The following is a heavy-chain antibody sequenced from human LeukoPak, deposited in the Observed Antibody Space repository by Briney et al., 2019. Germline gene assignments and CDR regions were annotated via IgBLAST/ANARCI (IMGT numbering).Heavy chain of an antibody. CDR3: ARDGYSYVINDWARTGLRGGGTKCYYHMDV. Sequence: PSETLSLTCAVSVGSFRGFDWSWIRESPGGGGEGGGEIQQCGSTKYHPSLKSPVTKSRDTSKNQFSLTLSTVTPAGTRVYFCARDGYSYVINDWARTGLRGGGTKCYYHMDVWGKGTTVTVSS. V-gene: IGHV4-34*01. J-gene: IGHJ6*03. D-gene: IGHD5-18*01. CDR1: VGSFRGFD. CDR2: IQQCGST.